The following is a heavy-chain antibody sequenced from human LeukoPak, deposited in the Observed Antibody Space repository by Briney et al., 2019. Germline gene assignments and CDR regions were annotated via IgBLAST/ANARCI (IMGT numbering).Heavy chain of an antibody. CDR3: ARGHVDTAMVTHEGYYYYYYMDV. J-gene: IGHJ6*03. CDR1: GGTFSSYA. D-gene: IGHD5-18*01. Sequence: GASVKVSCKASGGTFSSYAISWVRQAPGQGLEWMGGIIPIFGTANYAQKFQGRVTITADKSTSTAYVELSSLRSEDTAVYYCARGHVDTAMVTHEGYYYYYYMDVWGKGTTVTVSS. CDR2: IIPIFGTA. V-gene: IGHV1-69*06.